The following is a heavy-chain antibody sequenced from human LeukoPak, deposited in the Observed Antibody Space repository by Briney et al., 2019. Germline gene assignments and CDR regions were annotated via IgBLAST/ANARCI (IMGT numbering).Heavy chain of an antibody. CDR1: GGSISSYY. Sequence: SETLSLTCTVSGGSISSYYWSWIRQPPGKGLEWIGYIYYSGSTNYNPSLKSRVTISVDTSKNQFSLKLSSVTAADTAAYYCARHTRLRGYSGYIAFDIWGQGTMVTVSS. D-gene: IGHD5-12*01. CDR2: IYYSGST. V-gene: IGHV4-59*08. J-gene: IGHJ3*02. CDR3: ARHTRLRGYSGYIAFDI.